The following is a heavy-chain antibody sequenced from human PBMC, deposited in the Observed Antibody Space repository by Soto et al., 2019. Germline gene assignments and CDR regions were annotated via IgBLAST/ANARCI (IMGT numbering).Heavy chain of an antibody. D-gene: IGHD3-9*01. Sequence: GSGPRLVRTTQALGLPCASCGFSIGKKGVGVGWIRQPPGKALEWLALIYWDDDKRYSPSLKSRLTITKDTSKNQVVLTMTNMDPVDTATYYCAHTIADFDWLLSQYYFDYWGQGTLVTVSS. CDR2: IYWDDDK. J-gene: IGHJ4*02. CDR1: GFSIGKKGVG. V-gene: IGHV2-5*02. CDR3: AHTIADFDWLLSQYYFDY.